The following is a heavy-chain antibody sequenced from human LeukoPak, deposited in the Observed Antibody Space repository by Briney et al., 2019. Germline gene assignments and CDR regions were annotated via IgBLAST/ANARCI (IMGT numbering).Heavy chain of an antibody. CDR2: IYSGGST. D-gene: IGHD2-2*01. CDR3: AKNYPDIVVVPSAYFDY. J-gene: IGHJ4*02. CDR1: GFTVSSNY. Sequence: GGSLRLSCAASGFTVSSNYMTWVRQAPGKGLEWVSVIYSGGSTYYADSVKGRFTVSRDNSKNTLYLQTSSLRAEDTAVYYCAKNYPDIVVVPSAYFDYWGQGTLVTVSS. V-gene: IGHV3-53*01.